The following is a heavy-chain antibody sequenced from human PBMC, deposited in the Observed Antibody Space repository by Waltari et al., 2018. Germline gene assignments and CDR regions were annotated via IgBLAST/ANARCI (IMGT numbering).Heavy chain of an antibody. CDR1: AGSIXGDNXY. V-gene: IGHV4-31*01. CDR3: XRAIXTRTMTVASRXIGTFDI. D-gene: IGHD3-22*01. CDR2: IFHGWST. Sequence: QVQLQESGPGLVKPXQTLSLTCIVSAGSIXGDNXYWSWIXQPPGKCLEWIGYIFHGWSTYYNPSLKXLVTISVHTSKNXFSXILXSXTXADTAMYXXXRAIXTRTMTVASRXIGTFDIXGQGTMVTVXS. J-gene: IGHJ3*02.